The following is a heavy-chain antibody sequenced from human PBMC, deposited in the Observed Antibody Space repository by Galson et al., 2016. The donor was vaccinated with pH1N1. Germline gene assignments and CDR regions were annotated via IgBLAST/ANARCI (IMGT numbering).Heavy chain of an antibody. CDR3: TRGPDGHWDDAFEF. CDR1: GFTFSSYG. V-gene: IGHV3-30*03. CDR2: ISYDGSRK. D-gene: IGHD5-24*01. J-gene: IGHJ3*01. Sequence: SLRLSCAASGFTFSSYGMHWVRQAPGKGLECLAFISYDGSRKYYADSVKGRFTISRDNSKNTVYLQMNSLKTEDTAVYFCTRGPDGHWDDAFEFWGQGTMVTVSS.